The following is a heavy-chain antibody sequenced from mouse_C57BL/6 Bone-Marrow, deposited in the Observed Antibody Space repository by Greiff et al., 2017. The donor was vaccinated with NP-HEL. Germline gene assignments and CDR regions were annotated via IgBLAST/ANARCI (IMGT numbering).Heavy chain of an antibody. V-gene: IGHV1-64*01. D-gene: IGHD1-1*01. CDR1: GYTFTSYW. Sequence: QVQLQQPGAELVKPGASVKLSCEASGYTFTSYWMHWVKQRPGQGLEWIGMIHPNSGSTNYNEKFKSKATLTVDKSSSTAYMQLSSLTSEDSAVYYCARVSTVVATKDWYFDVWGTGTTVTVSS. J-gene: IGHJ1*03. CDR3: ARVSTVVATKDWYFDV. CDR2: IHPNSGST.